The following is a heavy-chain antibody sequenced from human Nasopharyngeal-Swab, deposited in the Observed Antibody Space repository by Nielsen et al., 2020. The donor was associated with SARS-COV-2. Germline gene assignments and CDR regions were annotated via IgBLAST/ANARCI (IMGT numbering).Heavy chain of an antibody. CDR2: IYYSGST. D-gene: IGHD4-11*01. CDR3: ASRAASNWRNWYFDL. V-gene: IGHV4-30-4*01. J-gene: IGHJ2*01. Sequence: LRLSCTVSGGSISSGDYYWSWIRQPPGKGLEWIGYIYYSGSTYYNPSLKSRVTISVDTSKNQFSLKLSSVTAGDTAVYYCASRAASNWRNWYFDLWGRGTLVTVSS. CDR1: GGSISSGDYY.